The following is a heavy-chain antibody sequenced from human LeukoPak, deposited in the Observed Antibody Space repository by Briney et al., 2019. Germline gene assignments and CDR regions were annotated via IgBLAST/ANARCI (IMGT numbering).Heavy chain of an antibody. CDR3: TRAPLWFGELLYPGDY. CDR1: GFTFGDYA. J-gene: IGHJ4*02. V-gene: IGHV3-49*03. Sequence: GGSLRLSCTASGFTFGDYAMSWFRQAPGKGLEWVGFIRSKAYGGTTEYAASVKGRFTISRDDSKSIAYLQMNSLKTEDTAVYYCTRAPLWFGELLYPGDYWGQGTLVTVSS. CDR2: IRSKAYGGTT. D-gene: IGHD3-10*01.